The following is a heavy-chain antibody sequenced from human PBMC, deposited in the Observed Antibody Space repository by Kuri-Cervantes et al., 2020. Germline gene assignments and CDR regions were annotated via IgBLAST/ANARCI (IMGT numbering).Heavy chain of an antibody. CDR1: GGSFSSTSYY. D-gene: IGHD3-3*01. V-gene: IGHV4-39*07. J-gene: IGHJ4*02. Sequence: SETLSLTCTVSGGSFSSTSYYWGWIRQPPGKGLEWIGRIYTSGSTNYNPSLKSRVTISVDKSKNQFSLKLSSVTAADTAVYYCARDRGFGDENDYWGQGTLVTVSS. CDR2: IYTSGST. CDR3: ARDRGFGDENDY.